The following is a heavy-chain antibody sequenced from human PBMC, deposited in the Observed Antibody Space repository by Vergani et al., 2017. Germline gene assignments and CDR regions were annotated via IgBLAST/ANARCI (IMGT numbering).Heavy chain of an antibody. V-gene: IGHV3-48*03. CDR3: AKAEMAVADTNPDGYFDL. Sequence: EVQLVESGGGLVQPGGSLRLSCAASGFTFSSYEMNWVRQAPGKGLEWVSYISSSGSTIYYADSVKGRFTISRDNAKNSLYLQMNSLRAEDTAVYYCAKAEMAVADTNPDGYFDLWGRGTLVTVSS. CDR1: GFTFSSYE. J-gene: IGHJ2*01. D-gene: IGHD6-19*01. CDR2: ISSSGSTI.